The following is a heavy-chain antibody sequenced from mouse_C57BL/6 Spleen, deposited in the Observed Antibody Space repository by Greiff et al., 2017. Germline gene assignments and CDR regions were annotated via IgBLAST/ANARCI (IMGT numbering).Heavy chain of an antibody. CDR3: ARAFSDGYYAMDY. V-gene: IGHV1-69*01. CDR1: GYTFTSYW. J-gene: IGHJ4*01. CDR2: IDPSDSYT. Sequence: QVQLKQPGAELVMPGASVKLSCKASGYTFTSYWMHWVKQRPGQGLEWIGEIDPSDSYTNYNQKFKGKSTLTVDKSSSTAYMPLSSLTSEDSAVYYCARAFSDGYYAMDYWGQGTSVTVSS. D-gene: IGHD2-3*01.